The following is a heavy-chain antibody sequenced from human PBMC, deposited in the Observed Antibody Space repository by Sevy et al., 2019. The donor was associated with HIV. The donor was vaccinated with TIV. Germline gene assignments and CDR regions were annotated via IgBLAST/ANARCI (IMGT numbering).Heavy chain of an antibody. J-gene: IGHJ5*01. Sequence: KQSQTLSLTCDISGDSVSSISATWNWIRLSPSGGLEWLGRTYYRSKWQADYEVSLKSRLNINPDTSTNQFSLQLNSVTPEDTAVYYVARLVGNSWFDSWGQGSLVTVSS. D-gene: IGHD2-21*01. CDR3: ARLVGNSWFDS. V-gene: IGHV6-1*01. CDR1: GDSVSSISAT. CDR2: TYYRSKWQA.